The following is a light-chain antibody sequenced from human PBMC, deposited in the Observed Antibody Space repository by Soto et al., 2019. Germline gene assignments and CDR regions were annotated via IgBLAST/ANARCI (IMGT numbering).Light chain of an antibody. CDR3: SSYTSSSTLV. CDR1: SSDVGGYEY. Sequence: QSVLTQPASVSGSPGQSITISCTGTSSDVGGYEYVSWYQQHAGKAPKLMIYEVSSRPSGVSNRFSGSKSGNTASLTISGLQAEDEGDYYCSSYTSSSTLVFGGGTKVTVL. V-gene: IGLV2-14*01. CDR2: EVS. J-gene: IGLJ2*01.